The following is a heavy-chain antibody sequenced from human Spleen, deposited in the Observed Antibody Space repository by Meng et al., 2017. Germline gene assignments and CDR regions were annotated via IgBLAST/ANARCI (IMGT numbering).Heavy chain of an antibody. CDR1: GGSISSYY. D-gene: IGHD3-10*01. CDR2: IYYSGST. Sequence: SETLSLTCTVSGGSISSYYWSWIRQPPGKGLEWIGYIYYSGSTNYNPSLKSRVTISVDTSKNQFSLKLSSVTAADTAVYYCARAPGIGVVRGVTPYYYYYGMDVWGQGTTVTVSS. V-gene: IGHV4-59*01. CDR3: ARAPGIGVVRGVTPYYYYYGMDV. J-gene: IGHJ6*02.